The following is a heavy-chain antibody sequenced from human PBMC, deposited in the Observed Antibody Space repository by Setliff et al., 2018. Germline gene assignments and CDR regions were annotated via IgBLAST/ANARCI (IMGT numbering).Heavy chain of an antibody. CDR2: FDPVDGET. D-gene: IGHD2-15*01. V-gene: IGHV1-24*01. CDR1: GYTFTSYD. J-gene: IGHJ4*02. Sequence: ASVKVSCKASGYTFTSYDINWVRQATGQGLEWMGSFDPVDGETIYAQKVQGRVTMTEDTSTDTAYMELTSLRADDTAVYYCARVLDRDALFPGDIPRLKPPKGYCSGGRCDPFDYWGEGILVTVSS. CDR3: ARVLDRDALFPGDIPRLKPPKGYCSGGRCDPFDY.